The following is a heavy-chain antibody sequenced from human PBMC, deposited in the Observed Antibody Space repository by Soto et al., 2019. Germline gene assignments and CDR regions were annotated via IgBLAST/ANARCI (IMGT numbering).Heavy chain of an antibody. CDR2: ISGSGGST. CDR1: GFTFSSYA. D-gene: IGHD6-19*01. V-gene: IGHV3-23*01. CDR3: AKDSAVAGIFDY. Sequence: GGSLRLSCAASGFTFSSYAMIWVRQAPGKGLEWVSAISGSGGSTYYADSVKGRFTISRDNSKNTLYLQMNSLRAEDTAVYYCAKDSAVAGIFDYWGQGTLVTVSS. J-gene: IGHJ4*02.